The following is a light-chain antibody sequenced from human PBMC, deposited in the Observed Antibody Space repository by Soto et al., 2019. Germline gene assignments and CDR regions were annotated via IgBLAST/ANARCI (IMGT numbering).Light chain of an antibody. J-gene: IGKJ3*01. CDR3: QQYGSPGT. V-gene: IGKV3-20*01. Sequence: EIVLTQFPGTLSLSPGERATLSCRASQSVSSSYLAWYQQKPGQAPRLLIYGASSRATGIPDRFSGSGSGTDFTLTISRLEPEDFAVYYCQQYGSPGTFGPGTKVDIK. CDR1: QSVSSSY. CDR2: GAS.